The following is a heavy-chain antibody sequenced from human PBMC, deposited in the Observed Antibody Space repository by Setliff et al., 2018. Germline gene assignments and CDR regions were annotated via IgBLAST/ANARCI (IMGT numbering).Heavy chain of an antibody. CDR3: AREDGTYYNFWSGYSTTPYYGMDV. Sequence: SVKVSCKASGGTFSSYAISWVRQAPGQGLEWMGGIIPIFGTANYAQKFQGRVTITADESTSTAYMELSSLRSEDTAVHYCAREDGTYYNFWSGYSTTPYYGMDVWGQGTTVTVSS. V-gene: IGHV1-69*13. CDR1: GGTFSSYA. CDR2: IIPIFGTA. J-gene: IGHJ6*02. D-gene: IGHD3-3*01.